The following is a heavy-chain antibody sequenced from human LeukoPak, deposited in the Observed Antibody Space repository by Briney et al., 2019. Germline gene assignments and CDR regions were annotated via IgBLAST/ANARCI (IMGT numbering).Heavy chain of an antibody. J-gene: IGHJ4*02. CDR2: ISSSSSYI. D-gene: IGHD1-26*01. V-gene: IGHV3-21*01. Sequence: GGSLRLSCAASGFTFGSYSMNWVRQAPGKGLEWVSSISSSSSYIYYADSVKGRFTISRDNAKNSLYLQMNSLRAEDTAVYYCAGELPSIVGAITDWGQGTLVTVSS. CDR1: GFTFGSYS. CDR3: AGELPSIVGAITD.